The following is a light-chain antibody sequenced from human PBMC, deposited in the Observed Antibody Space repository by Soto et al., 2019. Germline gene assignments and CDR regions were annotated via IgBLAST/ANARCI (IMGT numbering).Light chain of an antibody. CDR3: HQYYTTPQT. Sequence: VLTQSPSSLAVSLGERTTVNCRSSQSVLDNSTNKSYLAWYQKKPGHPPKLLVHWASVREAGVPDRFSGGGSGTDFTLTISSLQAEDVAVYYCHQYYTTPQTFGQGTQLVIK. J-gene: IGKJ2*01. V-gene: IGKV4-1*01. CDR1: QSVLDNSTNKSY. CDR2: WAS.